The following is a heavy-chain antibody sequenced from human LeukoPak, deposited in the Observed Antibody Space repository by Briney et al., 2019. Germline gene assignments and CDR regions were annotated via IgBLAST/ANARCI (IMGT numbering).Heavy chain of an antibody. J-gene: IGHJ5*02. CDR3: ARVDFDWYNWFDP. CDR2: IYYSAST. CDR1: GGSISSYY. V-gene: IGHV4-59*08. Sequence: PSETLSLTCTVSGGSISSYYWSWIRQPPGKGLEWIGYIYYSASTNYNPSLKSRVTISVDTSKNQFSLKLSSVTAADTAVYYCARVDFDWYNWFDPWGQGTLVTVSS. D-gene: IGHD3-9*01.